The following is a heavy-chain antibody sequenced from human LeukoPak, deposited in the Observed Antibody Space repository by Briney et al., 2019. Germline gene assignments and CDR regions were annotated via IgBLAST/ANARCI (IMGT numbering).Heavy chain of an antibody. D-gene: IGHD3-22*01. CDR2: ISYDGSNK. CDR1: GFTFTTYA. Sequence: GGSLRLSCAASGFTFTTYAMYWVRQAPGKGLEWVAVISYDGSNKYYADSVKGRFAISRDNSKNTLYLQMDSLRTEDTAVYYCAKARNYYGSSGILDYWGQGTLVTVSS. J-gene: IGHJ4*02. CDR3: AKARNYYGSSGILDY. V-gene: IGHV3-30*09.